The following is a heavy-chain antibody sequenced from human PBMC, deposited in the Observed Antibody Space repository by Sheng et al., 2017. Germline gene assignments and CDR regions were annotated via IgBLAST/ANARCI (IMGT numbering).Heavy chain of an antibody. J-gene: IGHJ6*03. CDR3: AKDVGYLFGYYYMDV. V-gene: IGHV3-30*02. CDR1: GFTFSSYG. D-gene: IGHD2-15*01. CDR2: IRYDGSNK. Sequence: QVQLVESGGGVVQPGGSLRLSCAASGFTFSSYGMHWVRQAPGKGLEWVAFIRYDGSNKYYADSVKGRFTISRDNSKNTLYLQMNSLRAEDTAVYYCAKDVGYLFGYYYMDVWGKGTTVTVSS.